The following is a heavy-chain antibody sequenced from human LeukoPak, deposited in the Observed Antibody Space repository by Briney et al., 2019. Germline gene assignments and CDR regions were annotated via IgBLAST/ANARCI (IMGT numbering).Heavy chain of an antibody. CDR3: ARDIDYYDSPYYFDY. CDR2: ISAYNGNT. V-gene: IGHV1-18*01. Sequence: ASVKVSCKASGYTFTSYGISWVRQAPGQGLEWMGWISAYNGNTNYAQKLQGRVTMTTDTSTSTAYMEPRSLRSDDTAVYYCARDIDYYDSPYYFDYWGQGTLVTVSS. J-gene: IGHJ4*02. D-gene: IGHD3-22*01. CDR1: GYTFTSYG.